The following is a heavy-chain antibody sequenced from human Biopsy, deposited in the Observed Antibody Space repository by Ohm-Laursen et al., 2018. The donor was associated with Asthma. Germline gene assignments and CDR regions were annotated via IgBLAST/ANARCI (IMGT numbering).Heavy chain of an antibody. D-gene: IGHD2-15*01. CDR1: GYTFTGYY. CDR3: ARDPQVDATTSFDY. J-gene: IGHJ4*02. Sequence: SVKVSCKASGYTFTGYYMHWVRQAPGQGLEWMGRIHPHNGGTNYAQRFQGGVTMTRDTSISTAYMELSTLSSDDTALYYCARDPQVDATTSFDYWGPGTLITVSS. CDR2: IHPHNGGT. V-gene: IGHV1-2*06.